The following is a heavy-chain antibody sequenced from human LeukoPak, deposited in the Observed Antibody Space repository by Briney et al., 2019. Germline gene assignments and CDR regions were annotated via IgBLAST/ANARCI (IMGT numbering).Heavy chain of an antibody. D-gene: IGHD5-12*01. J-gene: IGHJ4*02. CDR1: GYTLTELS. CDR3: ARALDSGRRFDY. Sequence: ASVKVSCKVSGYTLTELSMHWVRQAPGKGLEWMGGFDSEDGETIYAQKFQGRVTMTEDTSTSTAYMELRSLRSEDTAVYYCARALDSGRRFDYWGQGTLVTVSS. V-gene: IGHV1-24*01. CDR2: FDSEDGET.